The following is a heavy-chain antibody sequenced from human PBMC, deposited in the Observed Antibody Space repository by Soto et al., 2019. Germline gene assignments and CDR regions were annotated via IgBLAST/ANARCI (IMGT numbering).Heavy chain of an antibody. J-gene: IGHJ4*02. V-gene: IGHV3-23*01. CDR3: AKGSRDYYDSSGYYFDY. D-gene: IGHD3-22*01. CDR1: GFTFSSYA. Sequence: GGSLRLSCAASGFTFSSYAMSWVRQAPGKGLEWVSAISGSGGSTYYADSVKGRFTISRDNSKNTLYLQMNSLRAEDTAIYYCAKGSRDYYDSSGYYFDYWGQGTLVTVSS. CDR2: ISGSGGST.